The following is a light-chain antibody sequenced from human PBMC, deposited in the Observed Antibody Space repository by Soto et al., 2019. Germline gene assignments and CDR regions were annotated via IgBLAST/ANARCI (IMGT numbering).Light chain of an antibody. V-gene: IGLV2-14*01. CDR3: SSYTGSGTLYV. Sequence: QSALTQPASVSGSPGQSITISCTGTSSDVGTYNYVSWYRQHPGKAPKVMIYEVTYRPSGVSNRFSGSKSGNTASLTISGLQAEDEAEYYCSSYTGSGTLYVFGTGTKVTVL. J-gene: IGLJ1*01. CDR1: SSDVGTYNY. CDR2: EVT.